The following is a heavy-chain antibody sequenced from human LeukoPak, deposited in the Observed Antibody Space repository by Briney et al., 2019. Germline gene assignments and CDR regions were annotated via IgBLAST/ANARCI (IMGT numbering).Heavy chain of an antibody. CDR3: ARVGYYNGFDF. J-gene: IGHJ4*02. Sequence: SETLSLTCAVYGGSFSGYYWSWIRQPPGKGLEWIGEINHSGSTNYNPSLKSRVTISVDTSKNQFSPKLSSVTAADTAVYYCARVGYYNGFDFWGQGTLVTVSS. V-gene: IGHV4-34*01. CDR2: INHSGST. D-gene: IGHD3-9*01. CDR1: GGSFSGYY.